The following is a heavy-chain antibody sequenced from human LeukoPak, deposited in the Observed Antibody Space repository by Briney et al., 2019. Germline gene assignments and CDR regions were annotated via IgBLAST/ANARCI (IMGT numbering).Heavy chain of an antibody. CDR3: ARTVTGYYRLDY. Sequence: ASVNVSCKSCGYIFTTYSFSWVRQAPGQGLEWMGWISPYNGNTNYAQNLQGRVTMTTDTSTSTAYMELRSLRSDDTAVYYCARTVTGYYRLDYWGQGTLVTVSS. CDR1: GYIFTTYS. V-gene: IGHV1-18*04. J-gene: IGHJ4*02. D-gene: IGHD3-9*01. CDR2: ISPYNGNT.